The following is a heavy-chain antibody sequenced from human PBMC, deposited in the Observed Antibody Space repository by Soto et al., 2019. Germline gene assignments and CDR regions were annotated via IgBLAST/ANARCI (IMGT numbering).Heavy chain of an antibody. CDR1: GCSISSTNW. CDR3: ATLPPRIVVSLLPIPT. Sequence: SDTLSLTCVFPGCSISSTNWWTWVRQPPGKRLEWNGEIYQNGRPTDSPSLRGCATISVDKSNNQFSLILRSVTAADTAVYYCATLPPRIVVSLLPIPTWGQG. CDR2: IYQNGRP. V-gene: IGHV4-4*02. J-gene: IGHJ5*02. D-gene: IGHD2-21*01.